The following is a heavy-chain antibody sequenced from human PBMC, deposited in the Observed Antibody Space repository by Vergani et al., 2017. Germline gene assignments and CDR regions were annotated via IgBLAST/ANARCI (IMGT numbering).Heavy chain of an antibody. CDR3: AKYHCSEVSTSCYAFDY. D-gene: IGHD2-2*01. Sequence: QVQLVESGGGVVQPGRSLRLSCAASGFTFSSYGMHWVRQAPGKGLEWVAGISYDGSNKYYADSVKGRLTIYRDNSKNTLYLQKNSLRAEDTAGDYCAKYHCSEVSTSCYAFDYWGQGTLVTVSS. CDR2: ISYDGSNK. J-gene: IGHJ4*02. V-gene: IGHV3-30*18. CDR1: GFTFSSYG.